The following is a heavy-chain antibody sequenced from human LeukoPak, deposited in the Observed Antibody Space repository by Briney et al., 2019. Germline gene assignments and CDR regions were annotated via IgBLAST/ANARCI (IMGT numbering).Heavy chain of an antibody. CDR2: SGGST. J-gene: IGHJ6*03. V-gene: IGHV3-66*01. Sequence: PGGSLRLSCAASEFSVGSNYMTWVRQAPGKGLEWVSLSGGSTYYADSVKGRFTISRDNSNNILYLQMNSLRTEDTAVYYCAKDRCSNGIGCYYYYMEVWGKGTTVTISS. CDR1: EFSVGSNY. CDR3: AKDRCSNGIGCYYYYMEV. D-gene: IGHD2-8*01.